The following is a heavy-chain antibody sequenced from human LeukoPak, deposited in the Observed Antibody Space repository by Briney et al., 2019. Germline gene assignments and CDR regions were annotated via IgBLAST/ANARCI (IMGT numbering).Heavy chain of an antibody. CDR1: EFSVGSNY. V-gene: IGHV3-53*01. CDR2: IFPSGGEI. CDR3: ATYRQVLLPFES. D-gene: IGHD2-8*02. J-gene: IGHJ4*02. Sequence: GGSLRLSCAASEFSVGSNYMIWVRQPPGKGLEWVSSIFPSGGEIHYADSVRGRFTISRDSSKSTLSLQMNSLRAEDTAIYYCATYRQVLLPFESWGQGTLVTVSS.